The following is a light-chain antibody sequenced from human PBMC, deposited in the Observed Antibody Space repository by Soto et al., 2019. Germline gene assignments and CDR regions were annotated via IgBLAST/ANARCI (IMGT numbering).Light chain of an antibody. CDR2: GAS. CDR1: QRVSSN. Sequence: EIVMTQAPATLSVSPGERATLSCRASQRVSSNLAWYQQKPGQAPRLLIYGASTRATGIPARFSGSGSGTEFNLTISSLQSEDSAVYYCQQYKNWLALTFGGGTKVDI. J-gene: IGKJ4*01. V-gene: IGKV3-15*01. CDR3: QQYKNWLALT.